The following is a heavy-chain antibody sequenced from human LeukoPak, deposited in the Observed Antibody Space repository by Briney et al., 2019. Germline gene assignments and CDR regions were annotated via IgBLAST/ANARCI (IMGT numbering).Heavy chain of an antibody. Sequence: PGGSLRLSCAASGFTFSSYAMSWVRQAPGKGLEWVSAISGSGGSTYYADSVKGRFTISRDNSKNTLYLQMNSLRAEDTAVYYCARDFNYYDSSGYFPYFDYWGQGTLVTVSS. J-gene: IGHJ4*02. CDR2: ISGSGGST. V-gene: IGHV3-23*01. D-gene: IGHD3-22*01. CDR3: ARDFNYYDSSGYFPYFDY. CDR1: GFTFSSYA.